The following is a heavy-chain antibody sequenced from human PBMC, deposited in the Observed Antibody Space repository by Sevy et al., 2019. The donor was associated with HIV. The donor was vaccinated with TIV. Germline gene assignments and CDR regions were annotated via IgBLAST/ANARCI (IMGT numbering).Heavy chain of an antibody. J-gene: IGHJ4*02. D-gene: IGHD5-18*01. CDR2: IYSDGTT. Sequence: GGSLRLSCAVSGFTVSANYMTWVRQAPGKGLEWVSVIYSDGTTHHADSVKGRFSISGDNSNNTLYLQMNSLRAEDTAVYYCARGKGGYGYGLNYWGQGTLVTVSS. V-gene: IGHV3-66*01. CDR3: ARGKGGYGYGLNY. CDR1: GFTVSANY.